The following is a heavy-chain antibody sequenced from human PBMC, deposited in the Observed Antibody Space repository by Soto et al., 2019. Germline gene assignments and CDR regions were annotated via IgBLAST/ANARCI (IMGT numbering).Heavy chain of an antibody. D-gene: IGHD3-3*02. CDR1: GFTFSNAW. J-gene: IGHJ3*02. CDR2: IKRKTDGGTT. Sequence: EVQLVESGGGLVKPGGSLRLSCAASGFTFSNAWMSWVRQAPGKGLEWVGRIKRKTDGGTTDYAAPVKGRFTISRDDSKNTLYLQMNSLKTEDTAVYYCTTVSLTYPHAFDIWGQGTMVTVSS. V-gene: IGHV3-15*01. CDR3: TTVSLTYPHAFDI.